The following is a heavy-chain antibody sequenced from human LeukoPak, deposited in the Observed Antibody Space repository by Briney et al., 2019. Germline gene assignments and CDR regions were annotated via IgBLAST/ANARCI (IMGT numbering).Heavy chain of an antibody. D-gene: IGHD6-13*01. Sequence: SSETLSLTCAVYGGSFSGYYWSWIRQPPGKGLEWIGYIYYSGSTYYNPSLKSRVTISVDTSKNQFSLKLSSVTAADTAVYYCARGAYSSSWYVVDWFDPWGQGTLVTVSS. CDR1: GGSFSGYY. CDR3: ARGAYSSSWYVVDWFDP. J-gene: IGHJ5*02. CDR2: IYYSGST. V-gene: IGHV4-30-4*08.